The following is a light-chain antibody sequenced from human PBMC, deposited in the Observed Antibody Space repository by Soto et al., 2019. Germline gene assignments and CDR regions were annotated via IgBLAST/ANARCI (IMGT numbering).Light chain of an antibody. J-gene: IGKJ1*01. CDR3: QQCGGSPQT. Sequence: EIVLTQSPGTLALSPGEGATLSCRASQSVSKYLAWYQQKPGQAPRLLIYGASSRATGIPDSFSGSGSGTDFTLTISRLEPEDFAVYYCQQCGGSPQTFGQGTKVDIK. V-gene: IGKV3-20*01. CDR1: QSVSKY. CDR2: GAS.